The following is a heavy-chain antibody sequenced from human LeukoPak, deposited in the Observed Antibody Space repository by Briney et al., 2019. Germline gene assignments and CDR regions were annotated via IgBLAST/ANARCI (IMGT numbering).Heavy chain of an antibody. CDR2: ISGSGGST. V-gene: IGHV3-23*01. CDR3: ARAIRYCSGGSCYYDAFDI. CDR1: GFTSSSYA. J-gene: IGHJ3*02. D-gene: IGHD2-15*01. Sequence: GGSLRLSCAASGFTSSSYAMSWVRQAPGKGLEWVSAISGSGGSTYYADSVKGRFTISRDNSKNTLYLQMNSLRAEDTAVYYCARAIRYCSGGSCYYDAFDIWGQGTMVTVSS.